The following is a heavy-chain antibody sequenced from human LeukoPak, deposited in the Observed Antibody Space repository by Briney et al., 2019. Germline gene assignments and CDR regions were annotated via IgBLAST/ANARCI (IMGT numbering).Heavy chain of an antibody. J-gene: IGHJ4*02. D-gene: IGHD3-10*01. CDR1: EFSFSTYW. CDR3: ARDTSGSYPFDY. Sequence: GGSLRLSCAVSEFSFSTYWMTWVRQAPGKGLEWVANINQDGRKINYVDSVKGRFTISRDNAKNSLYLQMNSLRAEDTAVYYCARDTSGSYPFDYWGQGTLVTVSS. CDR2: INQDGRKI. V-gene: IGHV3-7*01.